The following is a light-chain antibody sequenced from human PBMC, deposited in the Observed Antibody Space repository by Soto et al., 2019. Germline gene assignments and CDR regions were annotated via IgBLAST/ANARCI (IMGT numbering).Light chain of an antibody. V-gene: IGKV1-5*03. CDR1: QTISSW. Sequence: DIQMTQSPSTLSGSVGDRVTITCRASQTISSWLAWYQQKPGKAPKLLIYKASTLKSGVPSRFIGSGSGTEFTLTISSLQPEDFATYYCQHYNSYSEAFGQGTKVELK. J-gene: IGKJ1*01. CDR3: QHYNSYSEA. CDR2: KAS.